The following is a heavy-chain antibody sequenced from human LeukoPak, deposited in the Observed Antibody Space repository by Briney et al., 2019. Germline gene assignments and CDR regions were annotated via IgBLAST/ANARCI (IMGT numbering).Heavy chain of an antibody. Sequence: SETLSLTCTVSGGSISSYYWSWIRQPPGKGLEWIGYIYYSGSTNYNPSLKSRVTISVDTSKNQFSLKLSSVTAADTAVYYCARVVGGNGYYFDYWGQGTLVTVSS. J-gene: IGHJ4*02. V-gene: IGHV4-59*08. CDR3: ARVVGGNGYYFDY. CDR2: IYYSGST. CDR1: GGSISSYY. D-gene: IGHD4-23*01.